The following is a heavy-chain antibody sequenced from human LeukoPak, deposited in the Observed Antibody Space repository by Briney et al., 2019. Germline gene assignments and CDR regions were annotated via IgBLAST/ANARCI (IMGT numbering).Heavy chain of an antibody. D-gene: IGHD3-10*01. J-gene: IGHJ6*02. CDR2: ISGSGDST. Sequence: GGSLRLSCAASGFAFITYAMTWVRQAPGKGLEWVSGISGSGDSTYYADSVKGRFTISRDNSKNTLYLQMNSLRAEDTAVYYCASSLWFGGGYYYYGMDVWGQGTTVTVSS. CDR1: GFAFITYA. CDR3: ASSLWFGGGYYYYGMDV. V-gene: IGHV3-23*01.